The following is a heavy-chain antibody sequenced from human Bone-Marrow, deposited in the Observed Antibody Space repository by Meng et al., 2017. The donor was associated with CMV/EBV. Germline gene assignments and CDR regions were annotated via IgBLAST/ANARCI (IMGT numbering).Heavy chain of an antibody. J-gene: IGHJ6*02. CDR2: IKQDGSEK. CDR1: GFILNDYW. Sequence: GESLKISCAASGFILNDYWMTWIRQAPGKGLEWVAKIKQDGSEKYYVDSVKGRFSISRDNAKNSLYLQMNSLRAEDTAVYYCARDSRYDFWSGYYVRDYYYYYGMDVWGQGTTATVSS. CDR3: ARDSRYDFWSGYYVRDYYYYYGMDV. D-gene: IGHD3-3*01. V-gene: IGHV3-7*01.